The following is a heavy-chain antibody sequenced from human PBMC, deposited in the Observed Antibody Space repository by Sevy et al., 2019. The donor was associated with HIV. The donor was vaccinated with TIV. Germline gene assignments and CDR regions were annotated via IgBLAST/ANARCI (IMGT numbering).Heavy chain of an antibody. V-gene: IGHV3-53*01. D-gene: IGHD1-1*01. CDR1: GFSVSSNF. CDR2: IYGGGET. Sequence: RGSMRLSCAASGFSVSSNFMSWVRQAPGRGLEWVSIIYGGGETYYAESVKGRFTISRDSSRNTVFLQMNSLRAEDTAIYFCTTSPRPNLADYWGQGTLVTVSS. J-gene: IGHJ4*02. CDR3: TTSPRPNLADY.